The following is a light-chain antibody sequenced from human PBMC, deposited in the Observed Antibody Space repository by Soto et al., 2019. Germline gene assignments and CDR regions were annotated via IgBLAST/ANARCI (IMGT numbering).Light chain of an antibody. CDR3: SSYTSSSTYV. Sequence: QSVLTQPASVSGSPGQSITISCTGTSSDVGGYNYVSWSQQHPGKAPQLMICEVSNRPSGVSNRFSGSKSGNTASLTISGLQAEDEADYYCSSYTSSSTYVFGTGTKVTVL. V-gene: IGLV2-14*01. J-gene: IGLJ1*01. CDR2: EVS. CDR1: SSDVGGYNY.